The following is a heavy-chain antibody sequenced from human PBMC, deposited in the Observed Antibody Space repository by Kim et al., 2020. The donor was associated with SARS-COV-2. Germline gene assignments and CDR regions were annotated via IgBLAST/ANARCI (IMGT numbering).Heavy chain of an antibody. CDR1: GYTFTSYG. CDR2: ISAYNGNT. V-gene: IGHV1-18*01. D-gene: IGHD5-12*01. J-gene: IGHJ4*02. Sequence: ASVKVSCKASGYTFTSYGISWVRQAPGQGLEWMGWISAYNGNTNYAQKLQGRVTMTTDTSTSTAYMELRSLRSDDTAVYYCARDDGGYDPDPSFDYWGQGTLVTVSS. CDR3: ARDDGGYDPDPSFDY.